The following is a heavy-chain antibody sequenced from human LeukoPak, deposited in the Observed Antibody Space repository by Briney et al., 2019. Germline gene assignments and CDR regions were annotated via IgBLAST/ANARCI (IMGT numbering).Heavy chain of an antibody. CDR1: GGSITSSTYY. V-gene: IGHV4-39*02. Sequence: SETLSLTCTVSGGSITSSTYYWGWIRQPPGKGLEWIGSIYHSGHTYDNPSLKSRVTISVDTSKNQFSLKLTYVTAADTAVYYCAREVSSGWTYFDYWGQGGLVTVSS. CDR3: AREVSSGWTYFDY. CDR2: IYHSGHT. D-gene: IGHD6-19*01. J-gene: IGHJ4*02.